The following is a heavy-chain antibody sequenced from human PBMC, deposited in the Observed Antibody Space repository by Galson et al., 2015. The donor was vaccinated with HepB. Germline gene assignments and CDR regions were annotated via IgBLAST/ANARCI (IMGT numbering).Heavy chain of an antibody. J-gene: IGHJ6*02. Sequence: SVKVSCKASGGTFSSYTISWVRQAPGQGLEWMGRIIPILGIANYAQKFQGRVTITADKSTSTAYMELSSLRSEDTAVYYCARDEVGAQYGMDVWGQGTTVTVSS. CDR3: ARDEVGAQYGMDV. D-gene: IGHD1-26*01. CDR1: GGTFSSYT. V-gene: IGHV1-69*04. CDR2: IIPILGIA.